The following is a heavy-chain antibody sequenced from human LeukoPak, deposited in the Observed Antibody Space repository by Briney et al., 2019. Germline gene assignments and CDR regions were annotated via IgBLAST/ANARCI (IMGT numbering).Heavy chain of an antibody. J-gene: IGHJ6*02. CDR3: ARGHYYYGMDV. CDR1: GGSFSGYY. CDR2: INHSGST. V-gene: IGHV4-34*01. Sequence: PSETLSLTCAVYGGSFSGYYWSWIRQPPGKGLEWIGEINHSGSTNYNPSLKSRVTISVDTSKNQFSLKLSFVTAADTAVYYCARGHYYYGMDVWGQGTTVTVSS.